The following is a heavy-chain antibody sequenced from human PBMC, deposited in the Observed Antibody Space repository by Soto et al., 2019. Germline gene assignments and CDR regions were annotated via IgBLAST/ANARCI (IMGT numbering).Heavy chain of an antibody. Sequence: QVQLVESGGGVVQPGRSLRLSCAASGFTFSSYRMHWVRQAPGKGLERVAVISYDGSNKYNADSVKGRFTNSRDNSKNSLYLQKMSLRAEDAAVYFCANERIARVVVASYDYWCQGTLVNVSS. D-gene: IGHD2-15*01. CDR3: ANERIARVVVASYDY. CDR1: GFTFSSYR. V-gene: IGHV3-30*18. CDR2: ISYDGSNK. J-gene: IGHJ4*02.